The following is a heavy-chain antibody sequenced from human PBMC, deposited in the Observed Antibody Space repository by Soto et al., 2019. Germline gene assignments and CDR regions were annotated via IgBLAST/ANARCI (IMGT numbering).Heavy chain of an antibody. J-gene: IGHJ4*02. V-gene: IGHV3-11*01. D-gene: IGHD3-3*01. Sequence: QVQLVESGGGLVKPGGSLRLSCAASGFTFSDHYMTWIRQAPGKGLEWLSYISSSGTTIYYAESVRGRFTISRDNAKNSLYLQMNSLRVDDWAVYYCARVGDMAYKDWGQGTLVTVSP. CDR2: ISSSGTTI. CDR1: GFTFSDHY. CDR3: ARVGDMAYKD.